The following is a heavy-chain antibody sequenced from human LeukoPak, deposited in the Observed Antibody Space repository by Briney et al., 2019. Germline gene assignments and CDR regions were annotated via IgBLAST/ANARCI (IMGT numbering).Heavy chain of an antibody. V-gene: IGHV6-1*01. Sequence: SQTLSLTCAISGDSVSSNRASWTWIRQSPSRGLEWLGRTYYMSKWYNDYAVSLKSRISINPDTSKNQSSLQLNSVPPEHTAVYYCSRSDGASAFDYWGQGTLVTVSS. J-gene: IGHJ4*02. D-gene: IGHD5-24*01. CDR1: GDSVSSNRAS. CDR3: SRSDGASAFDY. CDR2: TYYMSKWYN.